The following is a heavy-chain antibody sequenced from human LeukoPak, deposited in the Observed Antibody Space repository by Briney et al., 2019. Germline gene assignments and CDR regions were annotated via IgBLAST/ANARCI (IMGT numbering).Heavy chain of an antibody. CDR3: TRDLSLAAPQGFDY. CDR2: ISSGSDYI. Sequence: PGGSLRLSCTASGFTFRRYSFNWVRQAPGKGLEWVSTISSGSDYIYYADSVRGRFTISRDNAENSLYLQMNSLRAEDTAVYYCTRDLSLAAPQGFDYWGQGTLVTVSP. CDR1: GFTFRRYS. V-gene: IGHV3-21*01. D-gene: IGHD6-6*01. J-gene: IGHJ4*02.